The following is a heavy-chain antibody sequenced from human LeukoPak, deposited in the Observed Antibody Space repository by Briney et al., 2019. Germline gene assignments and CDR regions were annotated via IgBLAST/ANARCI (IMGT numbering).Heavy chain of an antibody. CDR2: IIPIFGTT. D-gene: IGHD3-10*01. CDR1: GGTFSSYA. J-gene: IGHJ4*02. Sequence: GASVKVSCKASGGTFSSYAFSWVRQAPGQGLEWMGGIIPIFGTTDYAQKFQGRVTINADKSTSTAYMELSSLRSEDTAVYYCARAGAVLWFGAVGWGQGTLVTVSS. V-gene: IGHV1-69*06. CDR3: ARAGAVLWFGAVG.